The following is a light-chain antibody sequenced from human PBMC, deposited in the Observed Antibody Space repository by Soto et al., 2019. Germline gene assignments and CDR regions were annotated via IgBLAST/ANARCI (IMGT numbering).Light chain of an antibody. CDR3: QQYGGSPRT. CDR2: GAS. CDR1: QSLSSNY. J-gene: IGKJ1*01. V-gene: IGKV3-20*01. Sequence: EIVLTQSPGTLSLSPGERATLSCRASQSLSSNYLAWYQQKPGQAPRLLIYGASSRASGIPDRFSGSGSGTDFTLTISRLEPEDFAVYYCQQYGGSPRTFGQGTKVEVK.